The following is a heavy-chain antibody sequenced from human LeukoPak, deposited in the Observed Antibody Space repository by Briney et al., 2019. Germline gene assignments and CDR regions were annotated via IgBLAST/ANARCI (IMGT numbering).Heavy chain of an antibody. J-gene: IGHJ6*02. CDR3: AKDPGGYYDSSGYSYYYYGMDV. CDR1: GFTFSSYA. D-gene: IGHD3-22*01. CDR2: ISGSGGST. Sequence: GGSLRLSCAASGFTFSSYAISWVRQAPGKGLEWVSAISGSGGSTYYADSVKGRFTISRDNSKNTLYLQMNSLRAEDTAVYYCAKDPGGYYDSSGYSYYYYGMDVWGQGTTVTVSS. V-gene: IGHV3-23*01.